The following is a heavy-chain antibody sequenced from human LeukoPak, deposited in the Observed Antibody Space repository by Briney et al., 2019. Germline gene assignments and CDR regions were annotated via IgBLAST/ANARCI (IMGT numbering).Heavy chain of an antibody. CDR2: IYYSGST. D-gene: IGHD3-3*01. V-gene: IGHV4-39*07. CDR1: GGSISSSSYY. J-gene: IGHJ4*02. Sequence: SETLSLTCTVSGGSISSSSYYWGWIRQPPGKGLEWIGSIYYSGSTYYNPSLKSRVTISVDTSKNQFSLKLSSVTAADTAVYYCARVAGLRFLEWLLYFDYWGQGTLVTVSS. CDR3: ARVAGLRFLEWLLYFDY.